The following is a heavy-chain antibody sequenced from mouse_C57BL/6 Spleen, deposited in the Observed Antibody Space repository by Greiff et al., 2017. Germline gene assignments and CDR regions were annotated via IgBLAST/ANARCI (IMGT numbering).Heavy chain of an antibody. CDR3: AREGDYDSYYFDY. V-gene: IGHV5-4*01. CDR2: ISDGGSYT. Sequence: EVKVVESGGGLVKPGGSLKLSCAASGFTFSSYAMSWVRQTPEKRLEWVATISDGGSYTYYPDNVKGRFTISRDNAKNNLYLQMSHLKSEDTAMYYCAREGDYDSYYFDYWGQGTTLTVSS. D-gene: IGHD2-4*01. J-gene: IGHJ2*01. CDR1: GFTFSSYA.